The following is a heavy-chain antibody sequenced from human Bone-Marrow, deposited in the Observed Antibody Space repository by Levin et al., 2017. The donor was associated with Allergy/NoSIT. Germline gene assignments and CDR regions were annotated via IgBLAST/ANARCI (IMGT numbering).Heavy chain of an antibody. J-gene: IGHJ5*02. D-gene: IGHD3-10*01. Sequence: GESLKISCAASGFTFSSYWMHWVRQAPGKGLVWVSRINSDGSSTSYADSVKGRFTISRDNAKNTLYLQMNSLRAEDTAVYYCARDGVRGVVYNWFDPWGQGTLVTVSS. CDR1: GFTFSSYW. CDR3: ARDGVRGVVYNWFDP. CDR2: INSDGSST. V-gene: IGHV3-74*01.